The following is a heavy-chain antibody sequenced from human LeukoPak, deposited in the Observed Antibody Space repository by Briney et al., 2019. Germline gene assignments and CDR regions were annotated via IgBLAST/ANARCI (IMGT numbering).Heavy chain of an antibody. CDR2: IYYSGSN. D-gene: IGHD5-18*01. V-gene: IGHV4-59*01. CDR1: GGSISSYY. J-gene: IGHJ6*03. Sequence: SETLSLTCTVSGGSISSYYWSWIRQPPGKGLEWIGYIYYSGSNNYNPSLKSRVTISVDTSKNQFSLKLSSVTAADTAVYYCARTTEGGYTYDYFYYYYMDVWGKGTTVTISS. CDR3: ARTTEGGYTYDYFYYYYMDV.